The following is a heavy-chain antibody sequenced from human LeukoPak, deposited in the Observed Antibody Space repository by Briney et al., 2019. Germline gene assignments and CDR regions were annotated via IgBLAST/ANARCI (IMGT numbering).Heavy chain of an antibody. CDR1: GGSISSGGYY. Sequence: SETLSLTCTVSGGSISSGGYYWSWIRQHPGKGLEWIGYIYYSGSTYYNPSLKSRVTISVDTSKNQFSLKLSSVTAADTAVYYCARLGRFTNYYDSSGYYTDWGQGTLVTVSS. CDR3: ARLGRFTNYYDSSGYYTD. D-gene: IGHD3-22*01. V-gene: IGHV4-31*03. J-gene: IGHJ4*02. CDR2: IYYSGST.